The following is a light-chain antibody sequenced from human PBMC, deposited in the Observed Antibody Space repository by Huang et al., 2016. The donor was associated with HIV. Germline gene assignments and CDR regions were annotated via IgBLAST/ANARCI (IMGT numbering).Light chain of an antibody. CDR3: QQRSKWPLT. V-gene: IGKV3-11*01. Sequence: EIVLTQSPVTLFLSPGDRATLSCRASQSIGTYLAWYQQKSGQAPRLLIYDVSNRAAGVPARFSASGSETDFTLTIASLDPDDFAIYHCQQRSKWPLTFGGGTKVEMK. CDR2: DVS. CDR1: QSIGTY. J-gene: IGKJ4*01.